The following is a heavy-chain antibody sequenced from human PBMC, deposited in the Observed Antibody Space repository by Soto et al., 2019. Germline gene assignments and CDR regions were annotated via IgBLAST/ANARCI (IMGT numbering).Heavy chain of an antibody. CDR3: GGLTPAIYISDH. Sequence: QLQLQESGPGLVKPSETLSLTCTVSVGSISRSSYYWGWIRQPPGKGLEWIGSIYYSGSTYYNPSRKSRDGISVDTAKTQYCLKLICVTAADTAVYYWGGLTPAIYISDHWGQGTLVTVSS. J-gene: IGHJ4*02. CDR1: VGSISRSSYY. V-gene: IGHV4-39*01. CDR2: IYYSGST. D-gene: IGHD2-15*01.